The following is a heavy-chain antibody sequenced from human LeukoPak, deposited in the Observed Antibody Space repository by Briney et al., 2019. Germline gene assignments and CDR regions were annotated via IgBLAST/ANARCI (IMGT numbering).Heavy chain of an antibody. Sequence: SETLSLTCTVSGGSINDYYWTWIRQPPGKGLEWIGYIYYSGSTEYNPSLKSRVTISLDTSKNQFSLELGSVTAADTAVYCCVASWIPGSFDYWGQGTLVTVSS. CDR2: IYYSGST. D-gene: IGHD2-2*03. V-gene: IGHV4-59*01. J-gene: IGHJ4*02. CDR1: GGSINDYY. CDR3: VASWIPGSFDY.